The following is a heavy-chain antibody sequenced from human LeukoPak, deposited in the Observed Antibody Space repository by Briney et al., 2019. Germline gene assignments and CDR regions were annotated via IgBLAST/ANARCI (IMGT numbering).Heavy chain of an antibody. CDR1: GHTSTTYA. J-gene: IGHJ3*02. CDR3: ARDQARFSEWLNAFDI. V-gene: IGHV1-3*01. CDR2: INAGNGNI. Sequence: ASVTVSCKASGHTSTTYAIHWVRQAPGQGLEWMGWINAGNGNIKYSQKFQGRVTITGDTSASTAYMELSSLRSEDTAVYYCARDQARFSEWLNAFDIWGQGTMVTVSS. D-gene: IGHD3-3*01.